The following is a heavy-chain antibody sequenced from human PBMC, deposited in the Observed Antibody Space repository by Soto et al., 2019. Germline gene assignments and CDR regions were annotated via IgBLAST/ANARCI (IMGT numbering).Heavy chain of an antibody. V-gene: IGHV3-64D*08. Sequence: PXESLSLACSVSGFTVSSYATHGVRQAPGKGLEYVSAIDSDVGSTYLADSVKGRFTISRDNFKNTLYLEMSSLRGEDTALYYCVKTRVAVRGLMGYYYGMDAWGQGTTVTVS. CDR1: GFTVSSYA. CDR3: VKTRVAVRGLMGYYYGMDA. J-gene: IGHJ6*02. CDR2: IDSDVGST. D-gene: IGHD3-10*01.